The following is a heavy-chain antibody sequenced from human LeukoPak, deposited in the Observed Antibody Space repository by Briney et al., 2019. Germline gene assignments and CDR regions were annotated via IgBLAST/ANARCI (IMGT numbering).Heavy chain of an antibody. D-gene: IGHD3-10*01. CDR3: ASVGIWFGESLDY. V-gene: IGHV3-7*03. CDR2: IKQDGSEK. J-gene: IGHJ4*02. Sequence: PGGSLRLSCAASGFTFSSYWMSWVRQAPGKGLEWVANIKQDGSEKYYVDSVKGRFTISRDNAKNSLYLQMNSLRAEDTAVYYCASVGIWFGESLDYWGQGTLVTVSS. CDR1: GFTFSSYW.